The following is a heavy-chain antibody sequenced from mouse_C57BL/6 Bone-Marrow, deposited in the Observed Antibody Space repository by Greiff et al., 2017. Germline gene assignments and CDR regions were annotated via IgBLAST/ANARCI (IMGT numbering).Heavy chain of an antibody. J-gene: IGHJ3*01. Sequence: VQLQQSGPELVKPGASVKISCKASGYSFTGYYMNCVKQSLEKSLEWIGEINPSTGGPTYNQKLKAKATLPVDKSSRTAYMQLKSLTSEDAAVYYGARDYGSSSFAYWGQGTLVTVSA. D-gene: IGHD1-1*01. CDR1: GYSFTGYY. CDR3: ARDYGSSSFAY. CDR2: INPSTGGP. V-gene: IGHV1-42*01.